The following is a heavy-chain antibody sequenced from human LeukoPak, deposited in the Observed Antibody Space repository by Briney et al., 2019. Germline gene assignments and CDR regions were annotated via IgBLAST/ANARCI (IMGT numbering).Heavy chain of an antibody. D-gene: IGHD3-3*01. J-gene: IGHJ4*02. CDR2: ISPDGSTT. Sequence: GGSLRLSGAASGFTCSSYWMHWVRQAPGKGLVWVSRISPDGSTTGHADSVKGRFTTSRDNAKNTLSLQMNSLRAEDPAVYYCTRDFDFSSAIWGQGTLVTVSS. V-gene: IGHV3-74*01. CDR3: TRDFDFSSAI. CDR1: GFTCSSYW.